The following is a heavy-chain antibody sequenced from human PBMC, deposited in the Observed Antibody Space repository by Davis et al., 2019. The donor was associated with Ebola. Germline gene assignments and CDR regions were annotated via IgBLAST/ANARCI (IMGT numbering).Heavy chain of an antibody. CDR2: ISASGVKT. J-gene: IGHJ6*02. V-gene: IGHV3-23*01. CDR3: AKHNLGNYDMDV. CDR1: AFNFSAFA. Sequence: PGGSLRLSCAASAFNFSAFAMSWVRQAPGQGLEWVSDISASGVKTHYADSVKGRFTISRDNFNRRLELQMESLTGGDTATYYCAKHNLGNYDMDVWGQGTTVTVSS. D-gene: IGHD3-16*01.